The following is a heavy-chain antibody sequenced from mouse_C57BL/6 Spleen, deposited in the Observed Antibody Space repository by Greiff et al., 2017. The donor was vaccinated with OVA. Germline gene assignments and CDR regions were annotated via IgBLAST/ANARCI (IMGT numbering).Heavy chain of an antibody. D-gene: IGHD2-3*01. CDR2: ISAGGSYT. CDR3: AREGDGYPFAY. CDR1: GFTFSSYA. Sequence: EVKLVESGGGLVKPGASLKLSCAASGFTFSSYAMSWVRQTPEKRLEWVATISAGGSYTYYPDNVKGRFTISRDNAKNNLYLQMSHLKSEDTAMYYCAREGDGYPFAYWGQGTLVTVSA. V-gene: IGHV5-4*01. J-gene: IGHJ3*01.